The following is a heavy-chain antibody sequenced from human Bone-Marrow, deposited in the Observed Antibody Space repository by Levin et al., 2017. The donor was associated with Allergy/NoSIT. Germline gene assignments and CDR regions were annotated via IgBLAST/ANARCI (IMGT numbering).Heavy chain of an antibody. V-gene: IGHV1-3*01. CDR2: INAGDGNT. CDR1: GYSFTTYE. Sequence: ASVKVSCKASGYSFTTYEINCVRQAPGQGLEWMGWINAGDGNTKYSQSFQDRVTITSDTSASTVYMELSSLRSGDTAVYYCAREPYYYDTNTYFYYGSGALDIWGQGTMVTVSS. D-gene: IGHD3-22*01. CDR3: AREPYYYDTNTYFYYGSGALDI. J-gene: IGHJ3*02.